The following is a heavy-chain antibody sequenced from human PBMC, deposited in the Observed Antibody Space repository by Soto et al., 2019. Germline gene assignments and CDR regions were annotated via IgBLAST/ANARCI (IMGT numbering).Heavy chain of an antibody. Sequence: EVQLVESGGGLVQPGGSLRLSCAASGFSISRYWMSWVRQAPGPGLEWVADKKQDGSEEYYVDSVKGRFTVSRANAKNSVYLPLTSLRVEDTALYYCARGGFGYGTGIEHWGQGTLVTVSS. J-gene: IGHJ4*02. CDR2: KKQDGSEE. V-gene: IGHV3-7*01. CDR3: ARGGFGYGTGIEH. CDR1: GFSISRYW. D-gene: IGHD5-18*01.